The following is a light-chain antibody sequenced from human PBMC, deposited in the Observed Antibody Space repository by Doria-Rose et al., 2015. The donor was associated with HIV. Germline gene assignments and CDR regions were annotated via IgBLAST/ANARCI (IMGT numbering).Light chain of an antibody. CDR1: SGSIASNS. V-gene: IGLV6-57*01. J-gene: IGLJ3*02. CDR3: QSYDSSTWV. Sequence: PGITVTISCTRSSGSIASNSVQCYQQRPGSSPTTVIYEDNQRPSGVPDRFSGSIDSSSNSASLTISGLKTEDEADYYCQSYDSSTWVFGGGTKLTVL. CDR2: EDN.